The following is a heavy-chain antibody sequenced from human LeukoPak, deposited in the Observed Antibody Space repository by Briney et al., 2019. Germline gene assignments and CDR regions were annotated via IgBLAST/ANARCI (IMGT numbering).Heavy chain of an antibody. Sequence: GGSLRLSCAASGFTFSIYSMNWVRQAPGKGLEWVSSISSSSSYIYYADSVKGRFTISRDNAKNSLYLQMNSLRAEDTAVYYCARGRQRFLEWLLPFDYWGQGTLVTVSS. J-gene: IGHJ4*02. D-gene: IGHD3-3*01. CDR1: GFTFSIYS. CDR3: ARGRQRFLEWLLPFDY. V-gene: IGHV3-21*01. CDR2: ISSSSSYI.